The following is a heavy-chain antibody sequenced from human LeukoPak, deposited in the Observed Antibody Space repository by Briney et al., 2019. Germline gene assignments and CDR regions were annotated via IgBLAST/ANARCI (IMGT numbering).Heavy chain of an antibody. Sequence: PGGSLSLSCAASGFTFSSYSMNWLPQAPGQGLEGVTSISSRSSYIYYADSGKGRFTTSRDNAKNSLYLQMNSLRAEDTAVYYCARMEDYGDSKSDYWGQRTLVTVSS. CDR1: GFTFSSYS. CDR2: ISSRSSYI. D-gene: IGHD4-17*01. CDR3: ARMEDYGDSKSDY. V-gene: IGHV3-21*01. J-gene: IGHJ4*02.